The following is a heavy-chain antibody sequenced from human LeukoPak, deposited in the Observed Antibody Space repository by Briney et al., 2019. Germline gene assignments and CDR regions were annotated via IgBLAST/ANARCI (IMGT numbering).Heavy chain of an antibody. CDR2: ITSSSSTM. CDR1: GFTFSNYN. D-gene: IGHD2-15*01. CDR3: ARPLCGSCYTCDY. J-gene: IGHJ4*02. Sequence: GGSLRLSCAASGFTFSNYNMNWVRQAPGKGLEWVSYITSSSSTMYYADSVKGRFTISRDNAKNSLYLQMNSLRAEDTAVYYCARPLCGSCYTCDYWGQGTLVTVSS. V-gene: IGHV3-48*01.